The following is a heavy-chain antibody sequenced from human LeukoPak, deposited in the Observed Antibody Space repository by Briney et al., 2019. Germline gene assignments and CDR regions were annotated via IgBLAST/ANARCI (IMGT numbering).Heavy chain of an antibody. J-gene: IGHJ4*02. D-gene: IGHD2-15*01. CDR1: GGSMSNYY. CDR3: VRHSRVVAFDY. Sequence: SETLSLTCTVSGGSMSNYYWTWIRQPPGKGLEWIGYIYYTGNTNYNPSLKSRVTISEDTSKNQVSLELSSMTAADTAVYYCVRHSRVVAFDYWGQGNLVTVSS. CDR2: IYYTGNT. V-gene: IGHV4-59*08.